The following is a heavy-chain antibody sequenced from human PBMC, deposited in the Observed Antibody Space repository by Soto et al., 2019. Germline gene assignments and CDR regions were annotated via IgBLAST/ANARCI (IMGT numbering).Heavy chain of an antibody. D-gene: IGHD3-22*01. J-gene: IGHJ4*02. CDR1: GFTFSNAW. V-gene: IGHV3-15*07. CDR3: TTDHINMIVVVTD. CDR2: IKSKTDGGTT. Sequence: EVQLVESGGGLVKPGGSLRLSCAASGFTFSNAWMNWVRQAPGKGLEWVGRIKSKTDGGTTDYDAPVKGRFTISRDDSKNTLYLQMNSLKTEDTAVYYCTTDHINMIVVVTDWGQGTLVTVSS.